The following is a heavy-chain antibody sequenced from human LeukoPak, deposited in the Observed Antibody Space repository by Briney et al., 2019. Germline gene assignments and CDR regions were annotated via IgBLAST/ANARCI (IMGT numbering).Heavy chain of an antibody. D-gene: IGHD3-16*01. CDR3: ARDLGNPFDY. J-gene: IGHJ4*02. V-gene: IGHV4-61*02. Sequence: SETLSLTCTVSGGSISSSSYYWGWIRQPAGKGLEWIGRIYTSGSTNYNPSLKSRVTISVDTSKNQFSLKLSSVTAADTAVYYCARDLGNPFDYWGQGTLVTVSS. CDR2: IYTSGST. CDR1: GGSISSSSYY.